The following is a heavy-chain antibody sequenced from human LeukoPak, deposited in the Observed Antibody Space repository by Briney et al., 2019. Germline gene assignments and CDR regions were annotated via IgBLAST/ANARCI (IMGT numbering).Heavy chain of an antibody. V-gene: IGHV3-30-3*01. CDR2: ISYDGSNK. D-gene: IGHD2-2*01. Sequence: PGGSLRLSCAASGFTFSSYAMHWVRQAPGKGLERVAVISYDGSNKYYADSVKGRFTISRDNSKNTLYLQMNSLRAEDTAVYYCARVVPAATPDYWGQGTLVTVSS. CDR3: ARVVPAATPDY. CDR1: GFTFSSYA. J-gene: IGHJ4*02.